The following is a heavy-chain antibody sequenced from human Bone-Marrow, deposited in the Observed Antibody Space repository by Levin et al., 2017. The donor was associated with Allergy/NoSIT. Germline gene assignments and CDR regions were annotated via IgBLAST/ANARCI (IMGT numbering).Heavy chain of an antibody. CDR1: GFSFTNAW. V-gene: IGHV3-15*01. CDR3: SKDLYSSNWYSDF. CDR2: IRSKIDGETI. Sequence: GGSLRLSCAASGFSFTNAWMSWVRQAPGKGLEWVGRIRSKIDGETIDYAAPVKGRFTISRDDSKNTLYLQMNSLKTEDTAVYYCSKDLYSSNWYSDFWGQGTLVTVSS. D-gene: IGHD6-13*01. J-gene: IGHJ4*02.